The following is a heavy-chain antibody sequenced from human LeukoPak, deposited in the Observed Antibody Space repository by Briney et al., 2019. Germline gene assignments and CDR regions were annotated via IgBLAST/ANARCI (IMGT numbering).Heavy chain of an antibody. J-gene: IGHJ4*02. D-gene: IGHD5-18*01. Sequence: GGSLRLSCAASGFTFDDYTMHGLRPAPGKGVACVSLISWDGGSTYYADSVKGRFTISRDNSKHSLYLPMNSLTTQDSPLYYCAKGAIQLWLRDGGGYFDYWGQGTLVAVSS. CDR2: ISWDGGST. CDR1: GFTFDDYT. V-gene: IGHV3-43*01. CDR3: AKGAIQLWLRDGGGYFDY.